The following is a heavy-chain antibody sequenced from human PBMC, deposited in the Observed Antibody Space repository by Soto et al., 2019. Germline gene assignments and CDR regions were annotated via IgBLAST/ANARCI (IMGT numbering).Heavy chain of an antibody. V-gene: IGHV3-9*01. CDR1: GFSFDDYA. Sequence: DVQLVESGGGLVQPGRSLRLSCAASGFSFDDYAMIWVRQAPGEGLEWVAGISWNDVTVRYADSVKGRFIISRDNTKSSLYLQMNSLSTEDTALYYCAKDVAADSFTFFDYLGQGTLVTVSS. D-gene: IGHD2-15*01. CDR2: ISWNDVTV. J-gene: IGHJ4*02. CDR3: AKDVAADSFTFFDY.